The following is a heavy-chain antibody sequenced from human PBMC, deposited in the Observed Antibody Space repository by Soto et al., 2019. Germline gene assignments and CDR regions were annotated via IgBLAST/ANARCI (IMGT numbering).Heavy chain of an antibody. D-gene: IGHD3-9*01. CDR3: AKERYYDILTGYSGFDY. CDR1: GFTFSSYA. J-gene: IGHJ4*02. V-gene: IGHV3-64*04. Sequence: GGSLRLSCSASGFTFSSYAMHWVRQAPGRGLEYVSAISSNGGSTYYADSVKGRFTISKDNSKNTLYLQMDSLGAEDTAVYYCAKERYYDILTGYSGFDYWGQGTLVTAPQ. CDR2: ISSNGGST.